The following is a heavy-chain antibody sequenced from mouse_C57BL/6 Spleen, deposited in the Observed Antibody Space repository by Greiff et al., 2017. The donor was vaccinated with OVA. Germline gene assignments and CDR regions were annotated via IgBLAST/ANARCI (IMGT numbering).Heavy chain of an antibody. V-gene: IGHV1-76*01. CDR3: AINYYGSTDWYFDV. CDR2: IYPGSGNT. D-gene: IGHD1-1*01. J-gene: IGHJ1*03. CDR1: GYTFTDYY. Sequence: QVQLQQSGAELVRPGASVKLSCKASGYTFTDYYINWVKQRPGQGLEWIARIYPGSGNTYYNEKFKGKATLTAEKSSSTAYMQLSSLTSEDSAVYFCAINYYGSTDWYFDVWGTGTTVTVSS.